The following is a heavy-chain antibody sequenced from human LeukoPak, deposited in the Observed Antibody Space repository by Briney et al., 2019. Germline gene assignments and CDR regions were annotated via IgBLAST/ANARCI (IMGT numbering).Heavy chain of an antibody. V-gene: IGHV3-30*02. Sequence: GGSLRLSCAASRFTFSTYAMSWVRQAPGKGLEWVAFIRYDGSNKYYADSVKGRFTISRDNSKNTLYLQMNSLRAEDTAVYYCAKDLYSGSYSPTTSVDYWGQGTLVTVSS. D-gene: IGHD1-26*01. J-gene: IGHJ4*02. CDR3: AKDLYSGSYSPTTSVDY. CDR1: RFTFSTYA. CDR2: IRYDGSNK.